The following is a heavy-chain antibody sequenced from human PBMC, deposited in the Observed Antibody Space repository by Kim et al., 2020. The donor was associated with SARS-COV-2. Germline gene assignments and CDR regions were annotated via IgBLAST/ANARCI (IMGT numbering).Heavy chain of an antibody. CDR2: ISYDGSNK. CDR1: GFTFSSYG. D-gene: IGHD2-15*01. J-gene: IGHJ6*02. Sequence: GGSLRLSCAASGFTFSSYGMHWVRQAPGKGLEWVAVISYDGSNKYYADSVKGRFTISRDNSKNTLYLQMNSLRAEDTAVYYCAKDRGGRRGYFRYYYYYYGMDVWGQGTTVTVSS. CDR3: AKDRGGRRGYFRYYYYYYGMDV. V-gene: IGHV3-30*18.